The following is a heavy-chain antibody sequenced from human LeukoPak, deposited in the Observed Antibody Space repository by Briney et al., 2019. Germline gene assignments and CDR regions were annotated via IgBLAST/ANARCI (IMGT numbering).Heavy chain of an antibody. V-gene: IGHV5-51*01. J-gene: IGHJ4*02. CDR1: GYNFSNYW. CDR2: IYPGDSDT. Sequence: GESLKISCKASGYNFSNYWFGWVRQMPGKGLEWMGIIYPGDSDTRNSPSFQGQVTISADKSISTAYLQWSSLKAADTALCYCARRGYSGYEGSWFDYWGQGTLVTVSS. CDR3: ARRGYSGYEGSWFDY. D-gene: IGHD5-12*01.